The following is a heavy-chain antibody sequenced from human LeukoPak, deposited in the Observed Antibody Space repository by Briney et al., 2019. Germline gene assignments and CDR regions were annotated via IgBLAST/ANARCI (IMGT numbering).Heavy chain of an antibody. CDR1: GGSISSGSYY. Sequence: SETLSLTCTVSGGSISSGSYYWSWIRQPAGKGLEWIGRIYTSGSTNYNPSLKSLVTISVDTSKNQFSLKLSSVTAADTAVYYCAREYSGSYLDYWGQGTLVTVSS. CDR2: IYTSGST. CDR3: AREYSGSYLDY. D-gene: IGHD1-26*01. J-gene: IGHJ4*02. V-gene: IGHV4-61*02.